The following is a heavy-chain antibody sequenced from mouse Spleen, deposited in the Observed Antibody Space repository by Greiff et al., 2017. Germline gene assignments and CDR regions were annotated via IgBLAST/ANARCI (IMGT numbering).Heavy chain of an antibody. CDR1: GFTFSDYG. CDR3: AGEGVYYWYDDADVYFDY. Sequence: EVKLVESGGGLVKPGGSLKLSCAASGFTFSDYGMHWVRQAPEKGLEWVAYISSGSSTIYYADTVKGRFTFSRDNAKNTLFLQMTSLRSEDTAMYYCAGEGVYYWYDDADVYFDYWGQGTTLTVSS. J-gene: IGHJ2*01. CDR2: ISSGSSTI. D-gene: IGHD2-14*01. V-gene: IGHV5-17*01.